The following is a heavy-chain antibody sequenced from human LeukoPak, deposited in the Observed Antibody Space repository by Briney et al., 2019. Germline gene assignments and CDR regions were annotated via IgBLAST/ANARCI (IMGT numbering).Heavy chain of an antibody. CDR1: GFTFRSYW. CDR3: ASRHCSSGSCYFDY. D-gene: IGHD2-15*01. V-gene: IGHV3-7*01. Sequence: GSLRLSCAASGFTFRSYWMSWVRQAPGKGLEWVANIKQDGSEKYYVDSVKGRFTISRDNAKNSLYLQMNSLRADDTAVYYCASRHCSSGSCYFDYWGQGTLVTVSS. J-gene: IGHJ4*02. CDR2: IKQDGSEK.